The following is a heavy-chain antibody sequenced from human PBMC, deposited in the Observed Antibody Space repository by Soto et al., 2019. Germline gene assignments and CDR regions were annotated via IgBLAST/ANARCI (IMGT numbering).Heavy chain of an antibody. Sequence: QVQLQESGPGLVKPSQTLSLTCTVSGGSISSGDYYWSWIRQPPGKGLEWIGYIYYSGSTYYNPSLKSRVTISVDTSKTQFSLKLSSVTAADTAVYYCARGLGYYDSSGYYYTGGYFDYWGQGTLVTVSS. CDR1: GGSISSGDYY. D-gene: IGHD3-22*01. CDR3: ARGLGYYDSSGYYYTGGYFDY. J-gene: IGHJ4*02. CDR2: IYYSGST. V-gene: IGHV4-30-4*01.